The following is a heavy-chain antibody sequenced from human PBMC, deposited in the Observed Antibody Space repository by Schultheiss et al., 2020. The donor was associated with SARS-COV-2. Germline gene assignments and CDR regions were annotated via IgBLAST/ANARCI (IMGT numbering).Heavy chain of an antibody. D-gene: IGHD3-3*01. V-gene: IGHV4-61*01. J-gene: IGHJ3*02. CDR2: IYYSGST. CDR3: ASSRPEYYDFWSGYYNAFDI. Sequence: SETLSLTCTVSGGSISSSSYYWSWIRQPPGKGLEWIGYIYYSGSTNYNPSLKSRVTISVDTSKNQFSLKLSSVTAADTAVYYCASSRPEYYDFWSGYYNAFDIWGQGTMVTVSS. CDR1: GGSISSSSYY.